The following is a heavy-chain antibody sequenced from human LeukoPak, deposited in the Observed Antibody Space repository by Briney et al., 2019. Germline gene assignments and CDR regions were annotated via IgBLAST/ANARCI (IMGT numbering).Heavy chain of an antibody. CDR2: IYHSGST. CDR3: ATDSGSGWDWGY. Sequence: PSETLSLTCAVSGGSISSSNWWSWVRQPPGKGLEWIGEIYHSGSTNYNPSLKSRVAISVDKSKNQFSLKLSSVTAADTAVYYCATDSGSGWDWGYWGQGTLVTVSS. D-gene: IGHD6-19*01. J-gene: IGHJ4*02. V-gene: IGHV4-4*02. CDR1: GGSISSSNW.